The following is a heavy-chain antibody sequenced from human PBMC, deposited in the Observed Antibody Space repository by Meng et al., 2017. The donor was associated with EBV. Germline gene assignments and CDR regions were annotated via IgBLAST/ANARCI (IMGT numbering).Heavy chain of an antibody. D-gene: IGHD5-24*01. CDR2: INTDGSTT. Sequence: VQLVCSGVGLVQPVGSLRLPCAASGFTLSSYWMHWVRQVPEKGLEWVSRINTDGSTTNYADSVKGRFTISRDNAKNTLYLQMSSLRAEDTAVYYCARDPRYNGYFQHWGQGALVTVSS. V-gene: IGHV3-74*01. CDR3: ARDPRYNGYFQH. J-gene: IGHJ1*01. CDR1: GFTLSSYW.